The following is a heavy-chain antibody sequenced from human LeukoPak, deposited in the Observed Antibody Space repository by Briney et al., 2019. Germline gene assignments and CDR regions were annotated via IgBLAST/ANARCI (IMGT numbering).Heavy chain of an antibody. Sequence: SETLSLTCAVYGGSFSGYYWSWIRQPPGKGLEWIGEINHSGSTNYNPSLKSRVTISVDTSKNQFSLKLSSVTAADTAVYYCARARAIGVHHWFDPWAREPWSPSPQ. CDR3: ARARAIGVHHWFDP. V-gene: IGHV4-34*01. CDR2: INHSGST. D-gene: IGHD2-2*02. CDR1: GGSFSGYY. J-gene: IGHJ5*02.